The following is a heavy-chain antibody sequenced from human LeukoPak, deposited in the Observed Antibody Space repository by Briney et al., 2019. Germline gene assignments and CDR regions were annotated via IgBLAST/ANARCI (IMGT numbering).Heavy chain of an antibody. J-gene: IGHJ5*02. CDR1: GASISNYF. V-gene: IGHV4-59*01. Sequence: SETLSLTCTVSGASISNYFWSWIRQPPGKGLDWIGYIYHSRTTGYNPSLKGRVTKSVDTSKNQLSLTLSSVTAADTAVYYCARPRDYGGWFDPWGQGTLVTVSS. CDR2: IYHSRTT. CDR3: ARPRDYGGWFDP. D-gene: IGHD4-23*01.